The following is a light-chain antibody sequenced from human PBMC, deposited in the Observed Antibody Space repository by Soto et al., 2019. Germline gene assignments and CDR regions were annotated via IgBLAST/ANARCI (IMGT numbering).Light chain of an antibody. CDR1: QSISSY. V-gene: IGKV1-39*01. CDR2: AAS. J-gene: IGKJ1*01. Sequence: DIQMTQSPSSLSASVGDRVTATCRASQSISSYLNWYQQKPGKAPKLLIYAASSWQSGVPSRFSGSGSATDFAPTISSLQPEDFATYYCQQSYSTQWTVGQGTKVDIK. CDR3: QQSYSTQWT.